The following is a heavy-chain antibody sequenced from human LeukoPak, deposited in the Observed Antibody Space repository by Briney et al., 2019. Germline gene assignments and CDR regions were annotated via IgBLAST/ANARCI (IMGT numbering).Heavy chain of an antibody. V-gene: IGHV4-4*09. CDR3: ARQGGYSSPFSV. D-gene: IGHD6-13*01. Sequence: SETLSLTCTVSVGAITSYYWSWIRQTPGKGLECILYIYTSGNTNYNPSPKSRVPLSVDTSRKQFSLKLGSVTAAETAVYYYARQGGYSSPFSVWGKGTTVAVSS. J-gene: IGHJ6*04. CDR1: VGAITSYY. CDR2: IYTSGNT.